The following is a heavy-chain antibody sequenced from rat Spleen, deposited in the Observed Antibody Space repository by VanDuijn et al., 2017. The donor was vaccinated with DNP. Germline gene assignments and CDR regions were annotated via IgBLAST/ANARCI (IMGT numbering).Heavy chain of an antibody. Sequence: QVQLKESGPGLVRPSETLSLTCTVSGFSLTSYHVHWVRQPPGKGLEWMGRIQSGGSTDYNSAVQSRLSISRDTSKSQVFLEMHSLQPEDTGTYYCTRHEYYFDYWSQGVMVTVSS. J-gene: IGHJ2*01. CDR2: IQSGGST. V-gene: IGHV2-27*01. CDR1: GFSLTSYH. CDR3: TRHEYYFDY.